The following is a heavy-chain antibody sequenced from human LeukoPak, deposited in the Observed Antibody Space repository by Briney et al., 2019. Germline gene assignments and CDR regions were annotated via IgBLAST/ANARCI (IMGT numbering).Heavy chain of an antibody. V-gene: IGHV5-51*01. Sequence: RGESLKISCKGSGYSFTSYWIGWMRQMPGEGLEWMGIIYPGDSDTRYSPSFQGQVTISADKSISTAYLEWSSLKASDTAMYYCARGSVLMVYATNWFDPWGQGTLVTVSS. D-gene: IGHD2-8*01. CDR3: ARGSVLMVYATNWFDP. CDR2: IYPGDSDT. J-gene: IGHJ5*02. CDR1: GYSFTSYW.